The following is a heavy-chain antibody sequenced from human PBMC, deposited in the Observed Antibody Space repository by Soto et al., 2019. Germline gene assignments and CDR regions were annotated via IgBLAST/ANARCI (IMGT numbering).Heavy chain of an antibody. D-gene: IGHD2-15*01. J-gene: IGHJ4*02. CDR2: ISSDGSDK. CDR3: AKGSEVARQELDY. V-gene: IGHV3-30*18. Sequence: GGSLRLSCAASGFTFSNFGMHWFRQAPGKGLEWVAVISSDGSDKYYSDSVKGRFTISRDNSKNTLFLQMNSLRVEDTAVYYCAKGSEVARQELDYWGQGTLVTVSS. CDR1: GFTFSNFG.